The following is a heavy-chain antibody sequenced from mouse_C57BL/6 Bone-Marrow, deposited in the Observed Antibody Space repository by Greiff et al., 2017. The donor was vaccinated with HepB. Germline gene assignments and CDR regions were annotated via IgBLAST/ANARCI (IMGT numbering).Heavy chain of an antibody. Sequence: EVKVVESGGDLVKPGGSLKLSCAASGFTFSSYGMSWVRQTPDKRLEWVATISSGGSYTYYPDSVKGRYTISRDNAKNTLYLQMSSLKSEDTAMYYCASYDSSYKYFGVWGTGTTVTVS. D-gene: IGHD1-1*01. CDR1: GFTFSSYG. V-gene: IGHV5-6*01. CDR3: ASYDSSYKYFGV. CDR2: ISSGGSYT. J-gene: IGHJ1*03.